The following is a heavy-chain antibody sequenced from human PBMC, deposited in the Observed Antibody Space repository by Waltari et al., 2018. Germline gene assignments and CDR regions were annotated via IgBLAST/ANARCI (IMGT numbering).Heavy chain of an antibody. CDR3: ARDSLSGGPAYSNFDY. CDR1: GGSTSSSNW. D-gene: IGHD6-19*01. Sequence: QVQLQESGPGLVKPSGTLSLTCAVSGGSTSSSNWWSGVRQPPGKGLEWIGEIYHSGSTNYNPSLKSRVTISVDKSKNQFSLKLSSVTAADTAVYYCARDSLSGGPAYSNFDYWGQGTLVTVSS. J-gene: IGHJ4*02. V-gene: IGHV4-4*02. CDR2: IYHSGST.